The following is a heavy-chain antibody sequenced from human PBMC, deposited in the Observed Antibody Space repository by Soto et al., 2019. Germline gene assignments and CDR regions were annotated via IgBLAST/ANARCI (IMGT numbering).Heavy chain of an antibody. D-gene: IGHD2-2*01. J-gene: IGHJ5*02. Sequence: ASVKVSCKASGYTFTSYGISWVRQAPGQGLEWMGWISAYNGNTNYAQKLQGRVTMTTDTSTSTAYMELRSLRSDDTAVYYCARDGSLYCSSTSCDYNWFDPWGQGTLVTVSS. V-gene: IGHV1-18*04. CDR1: GYTFTSYG. CDR3: ARDGSLYCSSTSCDYNWFDP. CDR2: ISAYNGNT.